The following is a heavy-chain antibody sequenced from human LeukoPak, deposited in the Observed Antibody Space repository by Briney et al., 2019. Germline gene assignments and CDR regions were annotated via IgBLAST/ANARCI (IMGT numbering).Heavy chain of an antibody. Sequence: GGSLRLSCAASGFTFSSYGMSWVRQAPGKGLELVSAISGSGGSTYYADSVKGRFTISRDNSKNTLYLQMNSLRAEDTAVYYCAKDYSPLSNCGGDWDYWGQGTLVTVSS. CDR3: AKDYSPLSNCGGDWDY. CDR1: GFTFSSYG. V-gene: IGHV3-23*01. J-gene: IGHJ4*02. CDR2: ISGSGGST. D-gene: IGHD2-21*02.